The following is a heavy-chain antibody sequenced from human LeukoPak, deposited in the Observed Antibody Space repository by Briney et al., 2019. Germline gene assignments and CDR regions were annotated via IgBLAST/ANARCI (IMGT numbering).Heavy chain of an antibody. CDR2: IKQDGGEI. Sequence: GGSLRLSCTASGFTLRTYWMSWVRQAPGKGLEWVANIKQDGGEIYYLDSVKGRFTISRDNAKNSLYLQMNRLRAEDTAVYYCVRYHNCSGTTCYTRYLDSWGQGTLVTVSS. CDR3: VRYHNCSGTTCYTRYLDS. CDR1: GFTLRTYW. D-gene: IGHD2-2*02. V-gene: IGHV3-7*01. J-gene: IGHJ4*02.